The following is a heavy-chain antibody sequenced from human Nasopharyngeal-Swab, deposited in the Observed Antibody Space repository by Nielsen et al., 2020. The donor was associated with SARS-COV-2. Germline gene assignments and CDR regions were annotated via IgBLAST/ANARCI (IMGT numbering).Heavy chain of an antibody. CDR2: MNPNSGNT. CDR3: ARVHTSYDFWSGYSARYYYYGMDV. CDR1: GYTFTSYD. Sequence: ASVKVSCKASGYTFTSYDINWVRKATGQGLEWMGWMNPNSGNTGYAQKFQGRVTMTRNTSISTAYMELSSLRSEDTAVYYCARVHTSYDFWSGYSARYYYYGMDVWGQGTTVTVSS. J-gene: IGHJ6*02. D-gene: IGHD3-3*01. V-gene: IGHV1-8*01.